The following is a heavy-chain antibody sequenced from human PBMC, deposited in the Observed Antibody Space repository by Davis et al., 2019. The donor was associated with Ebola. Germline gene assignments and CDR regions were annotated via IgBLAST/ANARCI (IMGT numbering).Heavy chain of an antibody. J-gene: IGHJ6*02. CDR3: ARASPFYYYYYGMDV. Sequence: PGGSLRLSCAASGFTFDDYAMHWVRHAPGKGLEWVSAISGSGGSTYYADSVKGRFTISRDNAKNSLYLQMNSLRDEDTAVYYCARASPFYYYYYGMDVWGQGTTVTVSS. V-gene: IGHV3-23*01. CDR1: GFTFDDYA. CDR2: ISGSGGST.